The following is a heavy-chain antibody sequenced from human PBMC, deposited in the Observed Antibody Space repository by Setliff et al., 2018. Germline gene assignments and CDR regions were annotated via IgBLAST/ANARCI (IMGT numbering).Heavy chain of an antibody. CDR1: GFTFSSYW. Sequence: GGSLRLSCAASGFTFSSYWMTWVRQAPGKGLEWVANIQEDGSVKYYVDSVKGRFTISRDNAKNSLYLQLSSLRAEDTAVYYCATDAFSKGDYWGQGTLVTVSS. CDR2: IQEDGSVK. CDR3: ATDAFSKGDY. J-gene: IGHJ4*02. V-gene: IGHV3-7*01. D-gene: IGHD4-4*01.